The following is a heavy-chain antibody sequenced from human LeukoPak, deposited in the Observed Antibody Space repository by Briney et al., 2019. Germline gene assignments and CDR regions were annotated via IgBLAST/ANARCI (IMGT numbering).Heavy chain of an antibody. J-gene: IGHJ4*02. Sequence: ASVKVSCKASGGTFSSYAISWVRQAPGQGLEWMGGIIPIFGTANYAQKFQGRVTITADKSTSTAYMELSSLRSEDTAVYYCARDLSSYYFDYWGQGTLVTVSS. CDR2: IIPIFGTA. CDR3: ARDLSSYYFDY. CDR1: GGTFSSYA. V-gene: IGHV1-69*06.